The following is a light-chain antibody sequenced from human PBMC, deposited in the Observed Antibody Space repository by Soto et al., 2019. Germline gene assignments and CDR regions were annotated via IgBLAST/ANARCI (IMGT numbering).Light chain of an antibody. CDR1: SSDVGYYNY. V-gene: IGLV2-14*01. CDR3: TSYTTKSTYV. CDR2: EVR. J-gene: IGLJ1*01. Sequence: QSVLTQPASVSGSPGQSITISCTGTSSDVGYYNYVSWYQQHPGKAPQLMIYEVRSRPSGVSDRFSGSKSANTASLTISGLQAEDEADYYCTSYTTKSTYVFGTGTKVTLL.